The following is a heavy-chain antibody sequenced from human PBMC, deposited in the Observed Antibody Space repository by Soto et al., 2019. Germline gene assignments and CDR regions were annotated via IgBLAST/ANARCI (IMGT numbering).Heavy chain of an antibody. J-gene: IGHJ5*02. Sequence: QVQLVQSGVEVKKPGASVKVSCKPSGYTFSSHGLSWVRQAPGQGLEWLGWISTWDDDTNYAQKFQGRITMTTDSATSTGYMDLRSLRPDDTAVYYWVGDDTFSMEDCGDPWGQGTLVIVSS. V-gene: IGHV1-18*01. CDR1: GYTFSSHG. CDR3: VGDDTFSMEDCGDP. D-gene: IGHD3-10*01. CDR2: ISTWDDDT.